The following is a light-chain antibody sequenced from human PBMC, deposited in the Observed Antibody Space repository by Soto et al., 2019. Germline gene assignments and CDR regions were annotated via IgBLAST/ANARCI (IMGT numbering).Light chain of an antibody. CDR2: GAS. V-gene: IGKV3-20*01. CDR3: QQYGSAPLT. Sequence: EIVLTQSPGTLSLSPGERATLSCRASQSVSSSYLAWYLQKPGQAPRLLIYGASSRATGIPDRFSGSGSGTEFTLTISRLEPEDFAVYYCQQYGSAPLTFGGGTKVEIK. CDR1: QSVSSSY. J-gene: IGKJ4*01.